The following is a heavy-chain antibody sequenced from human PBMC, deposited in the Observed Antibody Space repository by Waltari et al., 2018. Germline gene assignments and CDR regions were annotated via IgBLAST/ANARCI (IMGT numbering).Heavy chain of an antibody. V-gene: IGHV4-34*01. CDR2: INHSGST. Sequence: QVPLQQWGAGLLKPSETLSLTCAVYGGSFRGYYWSWLRQPPGKGLEWIGEINHSGSTNYNPSLKSRVTISVDTSKNQFSLKLSSVTAADTAVYYCAVGRYCGGDCSSNWFDPWGQGTLVTVSS. CDR3: AVGRYCGGDCSSNWFDP. J-gene: IGHJ5*02. CDR1: GGSFRGYY. D-gene: IGHD2-21*02.